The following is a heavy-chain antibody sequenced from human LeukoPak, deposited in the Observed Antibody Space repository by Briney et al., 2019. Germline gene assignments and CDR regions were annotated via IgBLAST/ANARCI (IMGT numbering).Heavy chain of an antibody. J-gene: IGHJ5*02. D-gene: IGHD1-26*01. Sequence: SETLSLTCTVSGGSISSGDYYWSWIRQPPGKGLEWIGYIYYSGSTYYNPSLKSRVTISVDTSKNQFSLRLSSVTAADTAVYYCARGGDIVGARAYWFDPWGQGTLVTVSS. V-gene: IGHV4-30-4*01. CDR2: IYYSGST. CDR1: GGSISSGDYY. CDR3: ARGGDIVGARAYWFDP.